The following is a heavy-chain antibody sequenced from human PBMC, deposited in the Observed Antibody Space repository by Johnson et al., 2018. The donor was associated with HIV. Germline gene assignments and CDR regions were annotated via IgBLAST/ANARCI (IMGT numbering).Heavy chain of an antibody. D-gene: IGHD7-27*01. Sequence: QMLLVESGGGLVKPGGSLRLSCSASGFTFRDYYITWIRQAPGKGLEWISYISSSGSTIYYADSVKGRFTSSRDNSKNSLYLQMSSLRVEDTAVYYCARGSGVGAFDIWGQGTMVTVSS. CDR1: GFTFRDYY. V-gene: IGHV3-11*04. J-gene: IGHJ3*02. CDR3: ARGSGVGAFDI. CDR2: ISSSGSTI.